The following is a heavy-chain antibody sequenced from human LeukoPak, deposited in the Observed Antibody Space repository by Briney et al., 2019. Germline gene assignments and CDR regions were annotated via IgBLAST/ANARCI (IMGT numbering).Heavy chain of an antibody. D-gene: IGHD7-27*01. V-gene: IGHV1-8*01. CDR1: GYTFISYD. J-gene: IGHJ4*02. Sequence: ASVGVSCKASGYTFISYDIHWVRQATGQGLEWMGWMDTNSDNTVYAEKFQGRVTMTRNTSISTAYMELRGLRSEDTAVYYCMSTSNWGSVDYWGQGALVTVSS. CDR2: MDTNSDNT. CDR3: MSTSNWGSVDY.